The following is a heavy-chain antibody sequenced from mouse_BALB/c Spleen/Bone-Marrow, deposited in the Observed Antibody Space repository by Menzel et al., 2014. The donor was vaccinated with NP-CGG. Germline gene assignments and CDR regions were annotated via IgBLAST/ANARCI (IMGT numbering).Heavy chain of an antibody. CDR2: ILPGSGGT. J-gene: IGHJ4*01. V-gene: IGHV1-9*01. CDR1: GYTFSSYW. CDR3: ARSMDY. Sequence: QVQLQQSGAELMKPGASVKISCKATGYTFSSYWIEWVKQRPGHGLEWIGEILPGSGGTNYNEKFKGKATFTADTSSNTAYMQLNSLTSEDSAVYYYARSMDYWGQGTSVTVSS.